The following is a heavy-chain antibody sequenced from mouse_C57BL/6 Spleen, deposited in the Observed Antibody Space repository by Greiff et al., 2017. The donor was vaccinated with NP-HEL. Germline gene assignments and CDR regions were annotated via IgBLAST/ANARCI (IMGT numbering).Heavy chain of an antibody. J-gene: IGHJ3*01. CDR2: IFPVSFST. V-gene: IGHV1-75*01. D-gene: IGHD1-1*01. CDR1: SSPCPSTS. Sequence: VQLQQSGPELVKPFPSVKISCKACSSPCPSTSMPLFTPLPFHFLEFILFIFPVSFSTYYNEKFKGKATLTVDKSSSTAYMLLSSLTSEDSAVYFCARSIVADAYWGQGTLVTVSA. CDR3: ARSIVADAY.